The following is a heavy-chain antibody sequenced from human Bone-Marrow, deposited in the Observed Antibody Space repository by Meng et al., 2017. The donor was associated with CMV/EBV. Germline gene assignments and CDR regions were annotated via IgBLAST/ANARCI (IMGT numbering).Heavy chain of an antibody. D-gene: IGHD3-22*01. V-gene: IGHV3-23*01. CDR3: AKDHYYDSRPYYYYYGMDV. J-gene: IGHJ6*02. Sequence: GESLKISCAASGFTFSSYAMSWVRQALGKGLEWVSAISGSGGSTYYADSVKGRFTISRDNSKNTLYLQMNSLRAEDTAVYYCAKDHYYDSRPYYYYYGMDVWGQGTTVTVSS. CDR1: GFTFSSYA. CDR2: ISGSGGST.